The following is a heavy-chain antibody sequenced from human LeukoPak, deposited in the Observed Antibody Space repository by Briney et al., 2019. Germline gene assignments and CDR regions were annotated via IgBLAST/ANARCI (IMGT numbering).Heavy chain of an antibody. J-gene: IGHJ6*03. CDR1: GDSVSSNSAA. CDR3: ARGTVTTWGYYYYYMDV. D-gene: IGHD4-11*01. V-gene: IGHV6-1*01. CDR2: TYYRSKWYN. Sequence: SQTLSLTCAISGDSVSSNSAAWNWIRQSPSRGLEWLGRTYYRSKWYNDYAVSVKSRITINPDTSKNQFSLQLNSVTPEDTAVYYCARGTVTTWGYYYYYMDVWGKGTTVTVSS.